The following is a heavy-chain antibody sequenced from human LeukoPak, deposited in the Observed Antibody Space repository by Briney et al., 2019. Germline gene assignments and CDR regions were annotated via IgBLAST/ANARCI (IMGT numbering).Heavy chain of an antibody. CDR3: ARAKTYYDFWSGYYVPYFDY. V-gene: IGHV4-59*12. CDR2: IYYSGST. CDR1: GGSISSYY. J-gene: IGHJ4*02. D-gene: IGHD3-3*01. Sequence: SETLSLTCTVSGGSISSYYWSWIRQPPGKGLEWIGYIYYSGSTNYNPSLKSRVTISVDTSKNQFSLKLSSVTAADTAVYYCARAKTYYDFWSGYYVPYFDYWGQGTLVTVSS.